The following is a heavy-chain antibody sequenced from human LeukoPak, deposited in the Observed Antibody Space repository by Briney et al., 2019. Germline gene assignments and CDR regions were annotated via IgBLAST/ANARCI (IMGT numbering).Heavy chain of an antibody. CDR1: GFIFSSYE. D-gene: IGHD4-17*01. CDR3: ARDRNYGDHFDY. Sequence: GGSLRLSCAASGFIFSSYEMNWVRQAPGKGLEWVSYISSSGNIIYYADSVKGRFTISRDNAKNSLYLQMNSLRAEDTAVYYCARDRNYGDHFDYWGQGTLVTVSS. CDR2: ISSSGNII. J-gene: IGHJ4*02. V-gene: IGHV3-48*03.